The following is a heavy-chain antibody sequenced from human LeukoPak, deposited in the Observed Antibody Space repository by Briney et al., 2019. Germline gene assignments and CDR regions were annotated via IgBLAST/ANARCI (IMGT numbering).Heavy chain of an antibody. V-gene: IGHV1-2*02. D-gene: IGHD3-22*01. CDR2: SNPKSGGT. Sequence: ASVKVSCKASGYTFTDYYVHWVRQAPGQGFEWMGWSNPKSGGTNYAQRFQGRVTMTEDTPISTVYMELRRLRVDDTAVYYCARDFDTSGYYAGHWGQGTLVTVSS. J-gene: IGHJ4*02. CDR3: ARDFDTSGYYAGH. CDR1: GYTFTDYY.